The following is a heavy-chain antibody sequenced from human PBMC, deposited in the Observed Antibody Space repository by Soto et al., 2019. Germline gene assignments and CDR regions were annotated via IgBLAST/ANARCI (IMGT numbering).Heavy chain of an antibody. D-gene: IGHD1-1*01. V-gene: IGHV4-30-4*01. CDR1: GGSISSGDYY. CDR3: ASELGTSWFDP. Sequence: QMQLQESGPGLVKPSQTLSLTCTVSGGSISSGDYYWSWIRQPPGKGLEWLGYIFYRGTTYYNPSLKRRLSISVDTYKNHFSLKLNSVTAADTAVYYCASELGTSWFDPWGQGTLVTVSS. CDR2: IFYRGTT. J-gene: IGHJ5*02.